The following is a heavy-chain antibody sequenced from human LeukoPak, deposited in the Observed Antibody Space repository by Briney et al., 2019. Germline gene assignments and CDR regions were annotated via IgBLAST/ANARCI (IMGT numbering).Heavy chain of an antibody. CDR3: VRDQFFSFDY. D-gene: IGHD3-3*01. Sequence: PGGSLRLSCAASGFTFSSYAMSWVRQAPGKGLEWVSAISGSGGSTYYADSVKGRFTISRDNAKNSLYLQMNSLRDEDTAVYYCVRDQFFSFDYWGQGTLVTVSS. CDR1: GFTFSSYA. CDR2: ISGSGGST. J-gene: IGHJ4*02. V-gene: IGHV3-23*01.